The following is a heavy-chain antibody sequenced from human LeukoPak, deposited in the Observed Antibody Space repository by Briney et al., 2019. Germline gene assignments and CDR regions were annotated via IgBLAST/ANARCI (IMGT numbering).Heavy chain of an antibody. D-gene: IGHD1-14*01. V-gene: IGHV1-3*01. CDR1: GYTFTSYA. J-gene: IGHJ4*02. CDR3: ARDQGIPVGYYFDY. Sequence: ASVKVSCKASGYTFTSYAMHWVRQAPGQRLEWMGWINAGNGNTKYSQKFQGRVTITRDTSAGTAYMELSSLRSEDTAVYYCARDQGIPVGYYFDYWGQGTLVTVSS. CDR2: INAGNGNT.